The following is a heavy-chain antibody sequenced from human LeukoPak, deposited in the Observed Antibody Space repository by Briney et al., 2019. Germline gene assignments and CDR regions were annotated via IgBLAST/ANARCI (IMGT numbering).Heavy chain of an antibody. J-gene: IGHJ5*02. V-gene: IGHV4-39*01. CDR1: GGSISNTRYY. CDR3: ATETRTYYYGSGSHPETNWFDP. Sequence: PSETLSLTCTVSGGSISNTRYYWAWIRQPPGKGLEWIGSIDYSGSTYYNPSLKSRVTMSVDTSKNQMSLKLKTVTAAGSAVYFCATETRTYYYGSGSHPETNWFDPWGQGTLVTVSS. CDR2: IDYSGST. D-gene: IGHD3-10*01.